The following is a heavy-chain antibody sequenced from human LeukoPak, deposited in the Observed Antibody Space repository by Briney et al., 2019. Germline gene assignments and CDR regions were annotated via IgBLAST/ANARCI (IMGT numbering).Heavy chain of an antibody. D-gene: IGHD6-19*01. CDR3: AKDSGWNYYFDY. CDR1: GFTFSSYD. J-gene: IGHJ4*02. CDR2: ISGSGGST. Sequence: GGSLRLSCAASGFTFSSYDMIWVRQAPGKGLEWVSAISGSGGSTYYADSVKGRFTISRDNSKNTLYVQMNSLRAEDTAVYYCAKDSGWNYYFDYWGQGTLVTVSS. V-gene: IGHV3-23*01.